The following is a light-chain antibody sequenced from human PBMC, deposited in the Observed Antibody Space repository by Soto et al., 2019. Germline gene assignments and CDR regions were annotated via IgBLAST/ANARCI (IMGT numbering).Light chain of an antibody. CDR2: DTS. V-gene: IGKV3-11*01. CDR1: QSVSSNY. J-gene: IGKJ1*01. CDR3: QQRSHWPT. Sequence: IVLTQSPGTLSLSPGERATLSCRAGQSVSSNYLAWYQQKPGQAPRLLIYDTSNRATGIPARFSGSGSGTDFTLTISSLEPEDFAFYFCQQRSHWPTFGQGTKVDIK.